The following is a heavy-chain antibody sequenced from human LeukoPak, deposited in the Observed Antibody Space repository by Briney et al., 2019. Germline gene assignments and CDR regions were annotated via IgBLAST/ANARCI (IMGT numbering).Heavy chain of an antibody. J-gene: IGHJ4*02. Sequence: GASVKVSCKAPGYTFTSYGISWVRQAPGQGLEWMGWISAYNGNTNYAQKLQGRVTMTTDTSTSTAYMELRSLRSDDTAVYYCARDSVKIHYYDSSGYRSDPFDYWGQGTLVTVSS. CDR1: GYTFTSYG. CDR2: ISAYNGNT. V-gene: IGHV1-18*01. CDR3: ARDSVKIHYYDSSGYRSDPFDY. D-gene: IGHD3-22*01.